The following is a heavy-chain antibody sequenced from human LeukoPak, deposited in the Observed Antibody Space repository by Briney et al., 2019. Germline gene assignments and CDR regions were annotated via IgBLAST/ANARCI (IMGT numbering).Heavy chain of an antibody. Sequence: SETLSLTCTVSGGSISSGDYYWSWIRQPPGKGLEWIGEINHSGSTNYNPSLKSRVTISVDTSKNQFSLKLSSVTAADTAVYYCARSSRTWGSYYYYYYMDVWGKGTTVTVSS. CDR3: ARSSRTWGSYYYYYYMDV. D-gene: IGHD7-27*01. CDR2: INHSGST. CDR1: GGSISSGDYY. V-gene: IGHV4-39*07. J-gene: IGHJ6*03.